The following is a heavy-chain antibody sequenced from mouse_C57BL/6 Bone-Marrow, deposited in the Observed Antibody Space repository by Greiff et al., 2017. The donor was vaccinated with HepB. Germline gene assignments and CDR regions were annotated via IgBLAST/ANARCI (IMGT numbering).Heavy chain of an antibody. CDR2: IWSGGST. Sequence: VQLQQSGPGLVQPSQSLSITCTVSGFSLTSYGVHWVRQSPGKGLEWLGVIWSGGSTDYNAAFISRLSISKDNSKSQVFFKMNSLQADDTAIYYCARLGLDWYFDVWGTGTTVTVSS. V-gene: IGHV2-2*01. CDR1: GFSLTSYG. J-gene: IGHJ1*03. CDR3: ARLGLDWYFDV. D-gene: IGHD4-1*01.